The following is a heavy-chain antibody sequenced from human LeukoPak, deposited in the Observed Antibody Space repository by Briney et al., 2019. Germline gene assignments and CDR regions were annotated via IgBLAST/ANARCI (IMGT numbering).Heavy chain of an antibody. V-gene: IGHV3-30*18. CDR3: AKDLSGHWCIDY. D-gene: IGHD4/OR15-4a*01. Sequence: GSLRLSFVASGFPFSNYYMHWVRQAPGKGLEWVAIISDDGERKFYADSVRGRITISRDKSKNTLFLQMNSLRADDTAVYFCAKDLSGHWCIDYWGQGTLVTVSS. J-gene: IGHJ4*02. CDR2: ISDDGERK. CDR1: GFPFSNYY.